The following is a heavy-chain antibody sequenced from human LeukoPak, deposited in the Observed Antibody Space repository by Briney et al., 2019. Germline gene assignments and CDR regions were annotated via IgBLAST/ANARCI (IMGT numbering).Heavy chain of an antibody. D-gene: IGHD2-15*01. CDR1: GYTFTSYY. CDR2: INPSGGST. V-gene: IGHV1-46*01. J-gene: IGHJ4*02. CDR3: VRESVGYCSGGSCYGDY. Sequence: ASVKVSCKASGYTFTSYYMHWVRQAPGQGLEWMGIINPSGGSTSYAQKFQGRVTMTRDMSTSTVYMELSSLRSEDTAVYYCVRESVGYCSGGSCYGDYWGQGTLVTVSS.